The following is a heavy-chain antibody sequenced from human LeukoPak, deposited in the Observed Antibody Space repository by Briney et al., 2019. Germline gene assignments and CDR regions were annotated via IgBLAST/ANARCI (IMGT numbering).Heavy chain of an antibody. J-gene: IGHJ4*02. CDR1: GFLFRSYG. Sequence: GGSLRLSCAASGFLFRSYGMSWVRQAPGEGLEWVSGISDSGGSRFYADSVKGRFTISRDNSKNTMYLQMNSLRAEDTALYYCAKDSPWKYYDSTGFSGYWGQGTLVTVSS. CDR3: AKDSPWKYYDSTGFSGY. D-gene: IGHD3-3*01. V-gene: IGHV3-23*01. CDR2: ISDSGGSR.